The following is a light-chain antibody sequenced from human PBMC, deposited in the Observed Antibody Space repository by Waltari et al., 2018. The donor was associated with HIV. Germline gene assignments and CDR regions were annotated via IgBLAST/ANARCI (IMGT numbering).Light chain of an antibody. CDR1: VSNIGTIS. V-gene: IGLV1-44*01. CDR2: LND. Sequence: QSVLTQPPSASGTLGQRVTISCSRTVSNIGTISVNWYQQVPGMTPRLLVFLNDRRCSWVHDRFSASKSGTSASLAIEGLQSEDEGDYFCASWDDSLSGFCVFGGGTRLVVL. J-gene: IGLJ2*01. CDR3: ASWDDSLSGFCV.